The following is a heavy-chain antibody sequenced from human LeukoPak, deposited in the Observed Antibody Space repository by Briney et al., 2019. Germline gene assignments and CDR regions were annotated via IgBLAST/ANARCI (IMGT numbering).Heavy chain of an antibody. Sequence: GGSLRLSCAASGFTFSSYAMSWVRQAPGKGLEWVSAISGSGGRTYYADSVKGRFTIYRDNSKNTLYLQMNSLRAEDTAVYYCAKEYAIFGVVMNAFDIWGQGTMVTVSS. V-gene: IGHV3-23*01. CDR2: ISGSGGRT. CDR1: GFTFSSYA. CDR3: AKEYAIFGVVMNAFDI. J-gene: IGHJ3*02. D-gene: IGHD3-3*01.